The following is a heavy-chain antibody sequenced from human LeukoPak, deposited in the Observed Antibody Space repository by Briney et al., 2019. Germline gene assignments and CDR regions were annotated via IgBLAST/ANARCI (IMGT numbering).Heavy chain of an antibody. CDR3: ARHFFGEFDY. CDR2: IYYSGST. CDR1: GGSISSSSYY. V-gene: IGHV4-39*01. Sequence: SETLSLTCTVSGGSISSSSYYWGWIRQPPGKGLEWIGSIYYSGSTYYNPSLRSRVTISVDTSKNQFSLQLSSVTAADTAVYYCARHFFGEFDYWGQGTLVTVSS. D-gene: IGHD3-10*01. J-gene: IGHJ4*02.